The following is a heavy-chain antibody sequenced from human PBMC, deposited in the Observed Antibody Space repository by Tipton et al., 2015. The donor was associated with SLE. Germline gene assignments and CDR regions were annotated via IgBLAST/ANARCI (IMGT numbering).Heavy chain of an antibody. J-gene: IGHJ4*02. V-gene: IGHV4-34*01. CDR1: GFTFSSYA. CDR2: INHSGST. D-gene: IGHD6-6*01. CDR3: ARDRGYSSSSWGY. Sequence: LRLSCAASGFTFSSYAMSWVRQAPGKGLEWVGEINHSGSTNYNPSLKSRVTISVDTSKNQFSLKLSSVTAADTAVYYCARDRGYSSSSWGYWGQGTLVTVSS.